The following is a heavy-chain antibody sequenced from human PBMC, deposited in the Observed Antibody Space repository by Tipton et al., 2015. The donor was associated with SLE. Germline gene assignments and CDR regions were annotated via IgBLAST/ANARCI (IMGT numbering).Heavy chain of an antibody. Sequence: SLRLSCAASGFTFSSYAMSWVRQAPGKGLEWVGFIRSKAYGGTTEYAASVKGRFTISRDDSKSIAYLQMNSLKTEDTAVYYCTRSRKLIAPGDDAFDIWGQGTMVTVSS. CDR1: GFTFSSYA. CDR2: IRSKAYGGTT. V-gene: IGHV3-49*04. J-gene: IGHJ3*02. CDR3: TRSRKLIAPGDDAFDI. D-gene: IGHD6-25*01.